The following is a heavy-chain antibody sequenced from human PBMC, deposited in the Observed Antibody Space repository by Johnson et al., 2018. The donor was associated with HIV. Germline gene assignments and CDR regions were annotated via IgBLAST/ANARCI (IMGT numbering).Heavy chain of an antibody. V-gene: IGHV3-30*14. D-gene: IGHD4-11*01. CDR1: GFTFSSYA. J-gene: IGHJ3*02. Sequence: QVLLVESGGGVVQPGRSLRLSCAASGFTFSSYAMHWVRQAPGKGLEWVAVISYDGSNKYYADSVKGRFTISRDNSKNTLYLQMNSLRAEDTAVYYCARDYSNPPHAFDIWGQGTMVTVSS. CDR3: ARDYSNPPHAFDI. CDR2: ISYDGSNK.